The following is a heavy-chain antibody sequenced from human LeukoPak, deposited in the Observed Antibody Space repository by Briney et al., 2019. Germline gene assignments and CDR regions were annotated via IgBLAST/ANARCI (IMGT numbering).Heavy chain of an antibody. V-gene: IGHV1-8*01. CDR2: MNPNSGNT. CDR3: ARFPYDSSGTPQFDY. D-gene: IGHD3-22*01. CDR1: GYTFTSYD. J-gene: IGHJ4*02. Sequence: ASVKVSCKASGYTFTSYDINWVRQATGQGLEWMGWMNPNSGNTGYAQKFQGRVTMTRNTSISIAYMELSSLRSEDTAVYYCARFPYDSSGTPQFDYWGQGTLVTVSS.